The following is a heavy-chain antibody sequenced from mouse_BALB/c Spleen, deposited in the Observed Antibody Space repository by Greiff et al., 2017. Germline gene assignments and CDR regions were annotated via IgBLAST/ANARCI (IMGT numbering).Heavy chain of an antibody. V-gene: IGHV1-69*02. Sequence: QVQLQQPGAELVRPGASVKLSCKASGYTFTSYWINWVKQRPGQGLEWIGNIYPSDSYTNYNQKFKDKATLTVDKSSSTAYMQLSSPTSEDSAVYYCTIYYRYDSRYAMDYWGQGTSGTGAS. CDR1: GYTFTSYW. J-gene: IGHJ4*01. CDR3: TIYYRYDSRYAMDY. CDR2: IYPSDSYT. D-gene: IGHD2-14*01.